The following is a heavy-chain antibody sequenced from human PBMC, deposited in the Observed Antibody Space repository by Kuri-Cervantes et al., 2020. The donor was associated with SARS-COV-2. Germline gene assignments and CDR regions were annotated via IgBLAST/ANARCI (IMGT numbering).Heavy chain of an antibody. Sequence: SETLSLTCTVSGGSISSGDYYWSWIRQPPGKGLEWIGYIYYSGSTYYNPSLKSRVTKSVDTSKNQFSLKLSSVTAADTAVYYCARAAGDQGEYYYYMDVWGKGTTVTVSS. CDR2: IYYSGST. V-gene: IGHV4-30-4*08. CDR1: GGSISSGDYY. CDR3: ARAAGDQGEYYYYMDV. D-gene: IGHD7-27*01. J-gene: IGHJ6*03.